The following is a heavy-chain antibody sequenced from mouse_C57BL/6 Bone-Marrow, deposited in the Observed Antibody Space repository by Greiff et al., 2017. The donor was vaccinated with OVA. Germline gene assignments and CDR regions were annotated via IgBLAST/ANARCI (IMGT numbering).Heavy chain of an antibody. V-gene: IGHV1-64*01. CDR2: IHPNSGST. CDR3: AGGGVRRVSLYGYFDV. Sequence: VQLQQPGAELVKPGASVKLSCKASGYTFTSYWMHWVKQRPGQGLEWIGMIHPNSGSTNYNEKFKSKATLTVDKSSSTAYMQLSSLTSEDSAVYYGAGGGVRRVSLYGYFDVWGTGTTVTVSS. CDR1: GYTFTSYW. D-gene: IGHD2-14*01. J-gene: IGHJ1*03.